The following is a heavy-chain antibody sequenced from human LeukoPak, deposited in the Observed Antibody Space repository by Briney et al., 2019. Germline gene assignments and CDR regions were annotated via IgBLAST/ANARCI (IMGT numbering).Heavy chain of an antibody. V-gene: IGHV1-46*01. CDR1: GYTFTSYY. D-gene: IGHD3-22*01. CDR3: ARDEISNYYDRFDP. J-gene: IGHJ5*02. Sequence: ASVKVSCKASGYTFTSYYMHWVRQAPGQGLEWMGIINPSGGSTNYAQKFQGRVTITADESTSTAYMELSSLRSEDTAVYYCARDEISNYYDRFDPWGQGTLVTVSS. CDR2: INPSGGST.